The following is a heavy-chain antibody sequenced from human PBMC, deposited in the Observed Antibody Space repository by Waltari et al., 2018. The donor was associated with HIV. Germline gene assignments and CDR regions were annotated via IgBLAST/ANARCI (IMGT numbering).Heavy chain of an antibody. J-gene: IGHJ4*02. Sequence: EVPLVQSGAEVKKPGQYLKISYQVSGYSFDSYWTGWLRQMPGKSLEWLGIIFPGDSDVRYSPSFQGQVSISVDKSISTAYLQWSRLRASDTAMYYCARLMKGYDSVDFWGQGTLVIVSS. V-gene: IGHV5-51*03. CDR3: ARLMKGYDSVDF. D-gene: IGHD3-22*01. CDR2: IFPGDSDV. CDR1: GYSFDSYW.